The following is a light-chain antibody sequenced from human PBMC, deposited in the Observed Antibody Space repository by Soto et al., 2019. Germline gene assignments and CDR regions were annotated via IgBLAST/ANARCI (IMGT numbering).Light chain of an antibody. CDR3: AAWDDSLKGPV. Sequence: QSVLTQPPSASGTPGQRVTISCSGTYSNFGSNPVTWYQQRPGTAPELLIYNNDQRPSGVPGRYSGSKSGTSASLAISGRQSEDEADYYCAAWDDSLKGPVFGGEPKLTV. CDR1: YSNFGSNP. J-gene: IGLJ3*02. V-gene: IGLV1-44*01. CDR2: NND.